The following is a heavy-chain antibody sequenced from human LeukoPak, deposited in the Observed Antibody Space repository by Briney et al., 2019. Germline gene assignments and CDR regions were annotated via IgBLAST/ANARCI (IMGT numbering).Heavy chain of an antibody. CDR2: VWYDGSNK. D-gene: IGHD4-17*01. CDR1: GFTVSSNY. CDR3: AKIADYGDRRTYYMDV. Sequence: GGSLRLSCAASGFTVSSNYMSWVRQAPGKGLEWVAVVWYDGSNKYYADSVKGRFTISRDNSKNTLYLQMNSLRAEDTAVYYCAKIADYGDRRTYYMDVWGKGTTVTVSS. V-gene: IGHV3-33*06. J-gene: IGHJ6*03.